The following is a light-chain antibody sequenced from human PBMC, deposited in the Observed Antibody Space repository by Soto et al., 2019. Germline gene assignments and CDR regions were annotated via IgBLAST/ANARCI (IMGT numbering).Light chain of an antibody. V-gene: IGKV1-5*03. Sequence: DFQVTQSPSTLSASVGDRVTITCRASQSISSWLAWYQQKPGKAPKLLIYKASSLESGVPSRFSGSGSGTEFTLTISSLQPDDFATHYCQQYNSYSRTFGQGTKVEIK. J-gene: IGKJ1*01. CDR1: QSISSW. CDR2: KAS. CDR3: QQYNSYSRT.